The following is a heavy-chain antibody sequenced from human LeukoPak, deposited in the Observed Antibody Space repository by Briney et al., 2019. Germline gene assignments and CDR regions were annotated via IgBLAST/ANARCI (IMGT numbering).Heavy chain of an antibody. CDR1: GGTFSSYA. J-gene: IGHJ4*02. CDR3: ASTYDSSGYYYGGGSDGYFDY. CDR2: IIPIFGTA. D-gene: IGHD3-22*01. Sequence: GASVKVSCKASGGTFSSYAISWVRQAPGRGLEWMGGIIPIFGTANYAQKFQGRVTITADESTSTAYMELSSLRSEDTAVYYCASTYDSSGYYYGGGSDGYFDYWGQGTLVTVSS. V-gene: IGHV1-69*01.